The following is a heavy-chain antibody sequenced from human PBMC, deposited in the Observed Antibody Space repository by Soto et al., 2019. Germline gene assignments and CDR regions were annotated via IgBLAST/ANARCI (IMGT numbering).Heavy chain of an antibody. V-gene: IGHV1-46*01. Sequence: QVQLVQSGTEVQKSGASVKVSCRASGYTFISYYIHLLRQAPGQGLEWMATINPSTGGTSYAPNFQGXATXTXGTSTNTVYVELSSLRSEDTALYYCARALGWSYFDYWGQGTLVTVSS. D-gene: IGHD6-19*01. J-gene: IGHJ4*02. CDR2: INPSTGGT. CDR1: GYTFISYY. CDR3: ARALGWSYFDY.